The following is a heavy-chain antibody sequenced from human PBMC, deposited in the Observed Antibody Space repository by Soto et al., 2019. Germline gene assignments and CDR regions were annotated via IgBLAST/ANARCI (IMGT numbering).Heavy chain of an antibody. CDR3: AKTLLSTSWYGLHDY. V-gene: IGHV3-23*01. Sequence: EVQLLESGGGLLQPGGSLRLSCAASECTFSSYAMSWVRQAPGKGLEWVSTISGSGGRTYYADSVKGRFTISRDNSRNTLHLQMNSLRVEDTALYYCAKTLLSTSWYGLHDYVSQGTLVTVSS. CDR2: ISGSGGRT. D-gene: IGHD6-13*01. CDR1: ECTFSSYA. J-gene: IGHJ4*02.